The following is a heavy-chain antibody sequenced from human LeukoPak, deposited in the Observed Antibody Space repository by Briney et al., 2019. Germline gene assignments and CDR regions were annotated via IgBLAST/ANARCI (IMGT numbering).Heavy chain of an antibody. J-gene: IGHJ4*02. CDR2: ISSSSSYI. D-gene: IGHD6-6*01. Sequence: GGSLRLSCAASGFTFSSYSMNWVRQAPGKGLEWVSSISSSSSYIYYADSVKGRFPISRDNAKNSLYLQMNSLRAEDTAVYYCARDLVEYSSSSPFDYWGQGTLVTVSS. CDR3: ARDLVEYSSSSPFDY. V-gene: IGHV3-21*01. CDR1: GFTFSSYS.